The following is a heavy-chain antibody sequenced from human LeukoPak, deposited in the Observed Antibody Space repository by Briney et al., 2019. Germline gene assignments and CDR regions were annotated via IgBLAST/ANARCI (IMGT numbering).Heavy chain of an antibody. V-gene: IGHV3-23*01. CDR2: ITNRGDDT. J-gene: IGHJ4*02. CDR1: EFTFSRYA. CDR3: AKGSAPSRPYHFDF. D-gene: IGHD2-15*01. Sequence: PGESLRPSCAASEFTFSRYAMSWLRQAPGRGLEWVAAITNRGDDTWYADSVKGRFTISRDNSRNTLFLQMNSLRAEDMAVYYCAKGSAPSRPYHFDFWGQGSLVTVSS.